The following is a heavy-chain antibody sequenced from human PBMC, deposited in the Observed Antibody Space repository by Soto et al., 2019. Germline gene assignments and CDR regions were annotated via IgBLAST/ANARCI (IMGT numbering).Heavy chain of an antibody. Sequence: PGGSLRLSCAASGFTFSSYSMNWVRQAPGKGLEWVSSISSSSSYIYYADSVKGRFTISRDNAKNSLYLQMNSLRAEDTAVYYCARERTEHEWELPHFDYWGQGTLVTVSS. CDR3: ARERTEHEWELPHFDY. D-gene: IGHD1-26*01. CDR1: GFTFSSYS. V-gene: IGHV3-21*01. J-gene: IGHJ4*02. CDR2: ISSSSSYI.